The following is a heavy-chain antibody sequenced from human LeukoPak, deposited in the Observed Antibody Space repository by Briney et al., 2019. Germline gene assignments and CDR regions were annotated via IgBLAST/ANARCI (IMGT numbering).Heavy chain of an antibody. CDR1: GYTFTGYY. Sequence: GASVKVSCKASGYTFTGYYMHWVRQAPGQGLEWMGWINPNSGGTNYAQKFQGRVTMTRDKSISTAYMELSRLRSDDTAVYYCARKTPMTTVVPYYYYGMDVWGQGTTVTVSS. CDR3: ARKTPMTTVVPYYYYGMDV. J-gene: IGHJ6*02. V-gene: IGHV1-2*02. CDR2: INPNSGGT. D-gene: IGHD4-23*01.